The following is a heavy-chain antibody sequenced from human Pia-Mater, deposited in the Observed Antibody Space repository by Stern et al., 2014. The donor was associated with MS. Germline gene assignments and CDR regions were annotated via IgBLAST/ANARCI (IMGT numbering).Heavy chain of an antibody. Sequence: EVQLVESGGVVVQPGGSLRLSWAASGFTFDDYTMHWVRQAPGKGLEWVSLISWDGGSTYYADSVKGRFTISRDNSKNSLYLQMNSLRTEDTALYYCAKPITMIVVAESSYFDYWGQGTLVTVSS. J-gene: IGHJ4*02. CDR2: ISWDGGST. D-gene: IGHD3-22*01. CDR3: AKPITMIVVAESSYFDY. V-gene: IGHV3-43*01. CDR1: GFTFDDYT.